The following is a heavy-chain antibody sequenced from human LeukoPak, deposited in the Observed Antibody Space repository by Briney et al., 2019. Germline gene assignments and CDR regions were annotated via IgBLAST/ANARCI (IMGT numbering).Heavy chain of an antibody. CDR2: IYSGGST. J-gene: IGHJ5*02. Sequence: PGGSLRLSCAASGFTFSNYWMHWVRQAPGKGLEWVSVIYSGGSTYYADSVKGRFTISRDNSKNTLYLQMNSLRAEDTAVYYCARLEVGATKRSLDPWGQGTLVTVSS. CDR1: GFTFSNYW. D-gene: IGHD1-26*01. CDR3: ARLEVGATKRSLDP. V-gene: IGHV3-53*01.